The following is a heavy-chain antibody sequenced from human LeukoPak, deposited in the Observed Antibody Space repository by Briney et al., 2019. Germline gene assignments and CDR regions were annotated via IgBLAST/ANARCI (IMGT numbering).Heavy chain of an antibody. CDR3: ARERTGTTDDRIDY. D-gene: IGHD1-1*01. V-gene: IGHV4-34*01. CDR2: INHSGST. Sequence: SETLSLTCPVYGGSFSGYYWSWIRQPPGKGLEWIGEINHSGSTNYNPSLKSRVTISVDTSKNQFSLKLSSVTAADTAVYYCARERTGTTDDRIDYWGQGTLVTVSS. CDR1: GGSFSGYY. J-gene: IGHJ4*02.